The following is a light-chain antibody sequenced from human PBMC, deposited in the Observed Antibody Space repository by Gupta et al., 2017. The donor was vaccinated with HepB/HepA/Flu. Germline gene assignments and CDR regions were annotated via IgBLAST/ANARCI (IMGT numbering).Light chain of an antibody. CDR3: QHEGSSPFT. V-gene: IGKV3-20*01. Sequence: EIVLTQSPGTLSLSPGERATLSCRASQSVRSNYLAWYQQKPGQAPRLLIYGATSRASGTPDRFIGSGSGTDFTLTISRREPEDFAVYCCQHEGSSPFTFGQGTHVEIK. CDR1: QSVRSNY. CDR2: GAT. J-gene: IGKJ5*01.